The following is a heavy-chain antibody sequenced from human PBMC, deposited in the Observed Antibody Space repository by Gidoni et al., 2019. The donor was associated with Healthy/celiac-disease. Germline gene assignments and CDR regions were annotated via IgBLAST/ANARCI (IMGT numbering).Heavy chain of an antibody. CDR2: IRSKAYGGTT. CDR1: GFTFGDYA. D-gene: IGHD1-26*01. Sequence: EVPLVESGGGLVQPGRSLRLSCTASGFTFGDYAMSWVRQAPGKGLEWVGFIRSKAYGGTTEYAASVKGRFTISRDDSKSIAYLQMNSLKTEDTAVYYCTREPELLDYWGQGTLVTVSS. CDR3: TREPELLDY. J-gene: IGHJ4*02. V-gene: IGHV3-49*04.